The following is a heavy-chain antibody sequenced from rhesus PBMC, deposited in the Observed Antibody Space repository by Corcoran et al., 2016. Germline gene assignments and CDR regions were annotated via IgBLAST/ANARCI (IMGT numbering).Heavy chain of an antibody. V-gene: IGHV3S5*01. CDR3: ARSAGLDY. D-gene: IGHD6-13*01. Sequence: EVQLVESGGGLVQPGGSLRLSWAAAGFTFRSYGMYWVRQAPGKGLEWISAINSGGTDTYYADSVKGRFTISRDNSKNTFSLQMNSLRAEDTAVYYCARSAGLDYWGQGVLVTVSS. CDR2: INSGGTDT. CDR1: GFTFRSYG. J-gene: IGHJ4*01.